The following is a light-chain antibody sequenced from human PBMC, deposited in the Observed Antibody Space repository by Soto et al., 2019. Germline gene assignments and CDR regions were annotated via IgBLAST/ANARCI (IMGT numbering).Light chain of an antibody. Sequence: EIVLTQSPGTLSLSPGERATLSCRASQSVSSSYLAWYQQKPGQAPRLLIYGASSRATGIPDRFSGSGSGTDFTLTISRLEPGDFALYYCQQYGSPITFGQGTRLEIK. CDR3: QQYGSPIT. V-gene: IGKV3-20*01. CDR1: QSVSSSY. J-gene: IGKJ5*01. CDR2: GAS.